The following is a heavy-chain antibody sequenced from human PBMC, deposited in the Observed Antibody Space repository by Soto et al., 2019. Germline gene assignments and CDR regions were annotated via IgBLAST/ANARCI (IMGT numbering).Heavy chain of an antibody. CDR3: THRHPQCSCGGCKSRYFDY. V-gene: IGHV2-5*01. J-gene: IGHJ4*02. CDR2: IYWNDDK. D-gene: IGHD2-15*01. CDR1: GFSLSTTDVG. Sequence: ESGPTLVNPTQTLTLTCTFSGFSLSTTDVGVGWIRQPPGKALEWLALIYWNDDKRYSPSLKSRLTITKDTSKNQVVLTMTDMGPVDTATYYCTHRHPQCSCGGCKSRYFDYWGQGILVTVSS.